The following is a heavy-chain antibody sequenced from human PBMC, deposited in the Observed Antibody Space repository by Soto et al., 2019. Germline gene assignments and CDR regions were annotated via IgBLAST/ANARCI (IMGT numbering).Heavy chain of an antibody. D-gene: IGHD5-18*01. CDR2: VISASGSV. CDR1: GRIFSSFP. J-gene: IGHJ1*01. CDR3: ARVGSRDAYNYVLDH. Sequence: QVQVVQSGAEVKKPGSSVKISCKASGRIFSSFPTSWVRQVPGQGLEWVRGVISASGSVTYAPKFQGRVTITAVNSAGIGYMELTSLTSEDTAIYYCARVGSRDAYNYVLDHWGPGTMVTVSS. V-gene: IGHV1-69*06.